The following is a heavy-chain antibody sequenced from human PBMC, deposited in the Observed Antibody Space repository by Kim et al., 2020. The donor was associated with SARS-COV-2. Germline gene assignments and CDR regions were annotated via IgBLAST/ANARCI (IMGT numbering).Heavy chain of an antibody. V-gene: IGHV3-23*01. CDR2: IRGSGGNT. CDR1: GFTFSTYA. D-gene: IGHD6-19*01. J-gene: IGHJ4*01. CDR3: AKDAMAGSYSSGWYSDY. Sequence: GGSLRLSCAASGFTFSTYAMNWVRQAPGKGLEWVSTIRGSGGNTYYADSVKGRFTISRDNSKNTLYLQMNSPRADDTAVYYCAKDAMAGSYSSGWYSDY.